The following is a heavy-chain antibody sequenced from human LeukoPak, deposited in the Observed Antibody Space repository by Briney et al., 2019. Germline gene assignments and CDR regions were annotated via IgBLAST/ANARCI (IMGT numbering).Heavy chain of an antibody. V-gene: IGHV3-7*01. CDR3: ARDSSYQLLTHDAFDI. CDR1: GFTLGFYG. Sequence: GGSLRLSCSASGFTLGFYGMNWVRQAPGKGLEWVANIKQDGSEKYYVDSVKGRFTISRDNAKNSLHLQMNSLRAEDTAVYYCARDSSYQLLTHDAFDIWGQGTMVTVSS. D-gene: IGHD2-2*01. J-gene: IGHJ3*02. CDR2: IKQDGSEK.